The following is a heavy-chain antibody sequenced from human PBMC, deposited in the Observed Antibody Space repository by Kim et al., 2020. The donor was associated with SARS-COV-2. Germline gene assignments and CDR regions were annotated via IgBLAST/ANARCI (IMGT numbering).Heavy chain of an antibody. V-gene: IGHV3-30-3*01. J-gene: IGHJ4*02. CDR2: ISYDGSNK. CDR3: ARVQSGSYYGNFDY. CDR1: GFTFSSYA. D-gene: IGHD1-26*01. Sequence: GGSLRLSCAASGFTFSSYAMHWVRQAPGKGLEWVAVISYDGSNKYYADSVKGRFTISRDNSKNTLYLQMNSLRAEDTAMYYCARVQSGSYYGNFDYWGQGTLVTVSS.